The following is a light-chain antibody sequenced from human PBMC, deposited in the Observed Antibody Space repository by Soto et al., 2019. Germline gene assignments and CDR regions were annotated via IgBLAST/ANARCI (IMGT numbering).Light chain of an antibody. CDR1: QSFSTN. Sequence: ELVLTQSPATLSVSPGETVTLSCRASQSFSTNLAWYQQKPGQAPRLLIYGASTRAAGIPVRFSGSGSGTEFSLTISSLQSEDFAVYYCQQYNNWPPWTFGQGTKVDIK. CDR2: GAS. V-gene: IGKV3-15*01. CDR3: QQYNNWPPWT. J-gene: IGKJ1*01.